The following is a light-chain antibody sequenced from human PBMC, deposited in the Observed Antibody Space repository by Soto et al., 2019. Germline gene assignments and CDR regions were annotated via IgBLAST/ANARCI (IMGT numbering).Light chain of an antibody. CDR2: DAS. V-gene: IGKV3-11*01. CDR1: QSVSSY. CDR3: QQRSNWPPYT. J-gene: IGKJ2*01. Sequence: EIVLTQSPATLSLSPGERATRSCRASQSVSSYLAWYQQKPGQAPRLLIYDASNRATGIPARFSGSGSGTDFTLIISSLEPEDFAVYYWQQRSNWPPYTFGQGTKLEIQ.